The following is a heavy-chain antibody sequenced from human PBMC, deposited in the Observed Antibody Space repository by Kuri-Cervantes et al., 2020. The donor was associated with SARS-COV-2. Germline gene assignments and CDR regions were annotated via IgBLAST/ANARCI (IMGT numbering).Heavy chain of an antibody. CDR3: SRGYYYYYDMDV. CDR1: GGSISSYY. J-gene: IGHJ6*03. Sequence: GSLRLSCTVSGGSISSYYWSWIRQPAGKGLEWIGRIYTSGSTNYNPPLKSRVTMSVDTSKNQFSLKLSSVTAADTAGYYCSRGYYYYYDMDVWGKGTTVTVSS. V-gene: IGHV4-4*07. CDR2: IYTSGST.